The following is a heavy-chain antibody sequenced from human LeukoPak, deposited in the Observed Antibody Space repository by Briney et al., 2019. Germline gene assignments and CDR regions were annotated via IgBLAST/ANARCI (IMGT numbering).Heavy chain of an antibody. CDR2: INPNSGGT. CDR1: GYTFTGYY. CDR3: ARDVNYYYGSGSPLDY. D-gene: IGHD3-10*01. V-gene: IGHV1-2*02. J-gene: IGHJ4*02. Sequence: ASVRVSCKASGYTFTGYYMHWVRQAPGQGLEWMGWINPNSGGTNYAQKFQGRVTMTRDTSISTAYMELSRLRSDDTAVYYCARDVNYYYGSGSPLDYWGQGTLVTVSS.